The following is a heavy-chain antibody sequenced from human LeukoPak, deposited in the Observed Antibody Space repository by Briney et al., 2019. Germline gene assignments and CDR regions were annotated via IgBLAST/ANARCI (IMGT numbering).Heavy chain of an antibody. CDR2: IYPGDSDT. J-gene: IGHJ5*02. Sequence: GESLKISCKGSGYSFTSYWIGWVRQMPGKGLEWMGIIYPGDSDTRYSPSFQGQVTISADKSIRTAYLQWSSLKASDTAMYYCARHTLTVTTFDNWFDPWGQGTLVTVSS. CDR3: ARHTLTVTTFDNWFDP. CDR1: GYSFTSYW. D-gene: IGHD4-17*01. V-gene: IGHV5-51*01.